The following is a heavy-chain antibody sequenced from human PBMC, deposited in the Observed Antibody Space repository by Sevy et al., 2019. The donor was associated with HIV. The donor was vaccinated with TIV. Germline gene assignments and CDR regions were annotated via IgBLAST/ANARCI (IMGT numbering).Heavy chain of an antibody. V-gene: IGHV1-69*13. D-gene: IGHD3-10*01. CDR1: GGIFRSNA. CDR3: SRDKYYCISGSFDY. Sequence: ASVKVSCKTSGGIFRSNAISWVRQAPGQGLEWMGGIIAVFGTTNYAQKFQGRVTVTADESRGTAYMELSSLRSEDTAVYDCSRDKYYCISGSFDYWGQGTPVTVSS. CDR2: IIAVFGTT. J-gene: IGHJ4*02.